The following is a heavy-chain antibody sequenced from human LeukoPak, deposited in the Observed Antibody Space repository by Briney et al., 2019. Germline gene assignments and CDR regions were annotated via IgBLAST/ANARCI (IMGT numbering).Heavy chain of an antibody. CDR2: IYPGDSDT. Sequence: PGESLKISCKGSGYSFTNHWIGWVRQMPGKGLEWMGIIYPGDSDTRHSPSFQGQVTISADKSISTAYLQWSSLKASDTAMYYCARGGGYYYYYFEYWGQGTLVTVSS. V-gene: IGHV5-51*01. D-gene: IGHD3-22*01. CDR3: ARGGGYYYYYFEY. J-gene: IGHJ4*02. CDR1: GYSFTNHW.